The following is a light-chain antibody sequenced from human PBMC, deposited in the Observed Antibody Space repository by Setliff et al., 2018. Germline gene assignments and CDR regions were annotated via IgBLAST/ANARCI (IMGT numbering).Light chain of an antibody. CDR3: ISYLYSQTLYV. V-gene: IGLV2-14*03. CDR1: GSDVGGYDY. Sequence: QSVLAQPASVSGPPGQTIILSCTGTGSDVGGYDYISWYQLHPGKVPKLMIYDVINRPSGVSDRFSGSKSGNTASLTISGLQAEDEATYYCISYLYSQTLYVFGTGTKVTVL. CDR2: DVI. J-gene: IGLJ1*01.